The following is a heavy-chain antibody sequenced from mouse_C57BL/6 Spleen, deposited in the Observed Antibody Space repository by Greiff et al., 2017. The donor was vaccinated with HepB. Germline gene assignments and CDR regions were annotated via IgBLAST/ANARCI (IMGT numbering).Heavy chain of an antibody. Sequence: QVQLKQPGAELVRPGTSVKLSCKASGYTFTSYWMHWVKQRPGQGLEWIGVIDPSDSYTNYNQKFKGKATLTVDTSSSTAYMQLSSLTSEDSAVYYCARSRSNYGFAYWGQGTLVTVSA. CDR1: GYTFTSYW. D-gene: IGHD2-5*01. CDR2: IDPSDSYT. V-gene: IGHV1-59*01. J-gene: IGHJ3*01. CDR3: ARSRSNYGFAY.